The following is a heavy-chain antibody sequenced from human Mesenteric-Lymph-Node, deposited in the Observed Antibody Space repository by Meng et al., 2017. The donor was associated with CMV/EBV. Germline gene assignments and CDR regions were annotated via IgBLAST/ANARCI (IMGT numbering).Heavy chain of an antibody. D-gene: IGHD6-13*01. CDR3: ATKGTDYSSSLGY. Sequence: CRDSGYIFTDFAVYWVRQAPGHGPEWMGWIDADTGDPTYVQDFTGRFVFSLDTSASTAFLEISSLKAEDTAVYYCATKGTDYSSSLGYWGQGTLVTVSS. V-gene: IGHV7-4-1*02. CDR1: GYIFTDFA. CDR2: IDADTGDP. J-gene: IGHJ4*02.